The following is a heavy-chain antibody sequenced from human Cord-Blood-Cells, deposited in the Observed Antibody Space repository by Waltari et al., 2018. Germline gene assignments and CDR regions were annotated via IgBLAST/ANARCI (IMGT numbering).Heavy chain of an antibody. CDR2: IIPIFGTA. CDR1: GGTFSSYG. CDR3: ARVNSSSSGFYYYVMDV. D-gene: IGHD6-6*01. J-gene: IGHJ6*02. V-gene: IGHV1-69*01. Sequence: QVQLVPSGAEVKKPGSSVKVSCKDSGGTFSSYGISWVRQDPGQGLEWMGGIIPIFGTANYAQKFQGRVTITADESTSTAYMELSSLSSEDTSVYYCARVNSSSSGFYYYVMDVWGQGTTVTVSS.